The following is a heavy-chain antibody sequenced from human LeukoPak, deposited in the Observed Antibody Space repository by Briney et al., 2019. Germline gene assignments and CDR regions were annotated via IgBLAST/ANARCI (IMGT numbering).Heavy chain of an antibody. CDR3: ARGRYGGKPANYYGMDV. D-gene: IGHD4-23*01. J-gene: IGHJ6*02. CDR2: ISYDGSNK. CDR1: GFTFSSYS. V-gene: IGHV3-30*03. Sequence: PGGSLRLSCAASGFTFSSYSMNWVRQAPGKGLEWVAVISYDGSNKYYADSVKGRFTISRDNSKNTLYLQMNSLRAEDTAVYYCARGRYGGKPANYYGMDVWGQGTTVTVSS.